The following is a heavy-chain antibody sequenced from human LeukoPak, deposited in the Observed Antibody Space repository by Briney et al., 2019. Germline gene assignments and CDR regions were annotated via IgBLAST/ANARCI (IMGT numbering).Heavy chain of an antibody. CDR2: INHSGST. CDR1: GGSFSGYY. CDR3: ASDYYDSSGYYFD. V-gene: IGHV4-34*01. D-gene: IGHD3-22*01. Sequence: SETLSLTCAVYGGSFSGYYWSWIRQPPGKGLEWIGEINHSGSTNYNPSLKSRVTISVDTSKNQFSLKLSSVTAADTAVYYCASDYYDSSGYYFDWGQEPWSPSPQ. J-gene: IGHJ4*01.